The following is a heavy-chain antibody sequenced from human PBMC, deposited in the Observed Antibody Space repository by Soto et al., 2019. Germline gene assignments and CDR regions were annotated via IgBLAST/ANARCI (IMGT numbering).Heavy chain of an antibody. J-gene: IGHJ4*02. CDR2: IYYSGST. Sequence: QVQLQESGPGLVKPSETLSLTCVVSGGSLSSYYWSWIRQPPGKGLEWIGYIYYSGSTNYNPSLKSPGAISLDTSQIHYDLKPSSVTAADTAVYYCARTWGSTSDCWGRGTLVTVSS. V-gene: IGHV4-59*01. CDR1: GGSLSSYY. CDR3: ARTWGSTSDC. D-gene: IGHD3-16*01.